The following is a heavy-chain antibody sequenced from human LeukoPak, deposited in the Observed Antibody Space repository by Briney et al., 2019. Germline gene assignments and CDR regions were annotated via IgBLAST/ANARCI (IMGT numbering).Heavy chain of an antibody. V-gene: IGHV4-34*01. Sequence: PSETLSLTCAVYGGSFSGYYWSCIRQPPGKGLEWIGEINHSGSTNYNPSLKSRVTISVDTSKNQFSLKLSSVTAADTAVYYCAKYCSSTSCYPPGSFDYWGQGTLVTVSS. CDR3: AKYCSSTSCYPPGSFDY. J-gene: IGHJ4*02. CDR2: INHSGST. D-gene: IGHD2-2*01. CDR1: GGSFSGYY.